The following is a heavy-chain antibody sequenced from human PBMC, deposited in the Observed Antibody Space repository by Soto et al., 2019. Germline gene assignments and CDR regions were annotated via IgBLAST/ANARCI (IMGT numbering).Heavy chain of an antibody. Sequence: QVQLVQSGAEVKKPGASVKVSCKASGYTFTSYAMHWVRQAPGQRLEWMGWINAGNGNTKYSQKFQGRVTITRDTSASTAYMELSSLRSEDTAVYYCAREVIIAAAGTSDDAFDIWGQGTMVTVSS. J-gene: IGHJ3*02. CDR1: GYTFTSYA. D-gene: IGHD6-13*01. CDR2: INAGNGNT. CDR3: AREVIIAAAGTSDDAFDI. V-gene: IGHV1-3*01.